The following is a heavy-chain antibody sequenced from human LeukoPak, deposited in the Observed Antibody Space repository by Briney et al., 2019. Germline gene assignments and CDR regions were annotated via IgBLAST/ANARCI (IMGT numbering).Heavy chain of an antibody. CDR2: ISGSGSST. CDR3: AKEGQQVFYYYMDV. CDR1: GLTFSTYA. D-gene: IGHD6-13*01. Sequence: GGSLRLSCVASGLTFSTYAMSWVRQAPGKGLHWVSTISGSGSSTYYSDSVKGRFTISRDNSKNTLYLQMNSLRADDTAVYYCAKEGQQVFYYYMDVWGKGTTVTVSS. V-gene: IGHV3-23*01. J-gene: IGHJ6*03.